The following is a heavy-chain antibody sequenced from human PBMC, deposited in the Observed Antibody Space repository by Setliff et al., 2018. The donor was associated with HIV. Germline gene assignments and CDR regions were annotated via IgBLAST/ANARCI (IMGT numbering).Heavy chain of an antibody. V-gene: IGHV3-74*01. J-gene: IGHJ6*03. D-gene: IGHD3-10*01. Sequence: PGGSLRLSCAASGFTFSSYWMHWVRQAPGKGLEWVSGISWNSGSIGYADSVKGRFTISRDNAKNTLYLQMNSLRAEDTAVYYCARVADPRVIPYHYYMDVWGTGTTVTVSS. CDR1: GFTFSSYW. CDR3: ARVADPRVIPYHYYMDV. CDR2: ISWNSGSI.